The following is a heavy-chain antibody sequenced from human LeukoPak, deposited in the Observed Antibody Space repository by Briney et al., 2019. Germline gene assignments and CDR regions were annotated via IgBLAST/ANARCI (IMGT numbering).Heavy chain of an antibody. J-gene: IGHJ4*02. Sequence: PGGSLRLSCAASGFTFSSYAMHWVRQAPGKGLEWVAVISYDGSNKYYADSVKGRFTISRDNSKNTLYLQMNSLRAEDTAVYYCARARWMGIAVAGTTHWGQGTLVTVSS. CDR2: ISYDGSNK. D-gene: IGHD6-19*01. CDR3: ARARWMGIAVAGTTH. CDR1: GFTFSSYA. V-gene: IGHV3-30-3*01.